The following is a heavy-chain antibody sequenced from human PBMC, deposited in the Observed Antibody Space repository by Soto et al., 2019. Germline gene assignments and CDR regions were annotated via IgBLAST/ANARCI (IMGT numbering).Heavy chain of an antibody. D-gene: IGHD1-26*01. CDR3: ASLSGSYGFDP. V-gene: IGHV3-48*03. CDR1: GFSFSSYE. CDR2: ISSSGSDT. Sequence: EAQLVESGGDLVQPGGSLRLSCAGSGFSFSSYELNWVRQAPGKGLEWVSDISSSGSDTYYADSVKARFTISRDNAQNSLLLQTTRLRAEDTAIYYCASLSGSYGFDPWGQGTLVTVSS. J-gene: IGHJ5*02.